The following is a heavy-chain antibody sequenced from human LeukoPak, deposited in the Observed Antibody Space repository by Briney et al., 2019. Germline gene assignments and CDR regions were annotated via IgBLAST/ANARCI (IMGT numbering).Heavy chain of an antibody. CDR3: AREVDFHSSGYLYSGGDY. J-gene: IGHJ4*02. Sequence: SETLSLTCTVSGGSISSSSYYWGWIRQPPGKGLEWIGSIYYSGSTYYNPPLKSRVTISVDTSKNQFSLKLSSVTAADTAVYYCAREVDFHSSGYLYSGGDYWGQGTLVTVSS. CDR2: IYYSGST. D-gene: IGHD3-22*01. CDR1: GGSISSSSYY. V-gene: IGHV4-39*07.